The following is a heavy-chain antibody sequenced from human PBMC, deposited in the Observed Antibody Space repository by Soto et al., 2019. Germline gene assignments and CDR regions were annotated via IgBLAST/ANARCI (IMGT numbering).Heavy chain of an antibody. CDR3: ARRYGGTFDY. Sequence: QVQLQESGPGLVKPSETLSLTCTVSGGSISSYYWSWIRQPPGKGLEWIGYIYYSGSTHYNPSLKSRVTISVDTSNTQSSLKLSYVTAADTAVYYCARRYGGTFDYWGQGTLVTVSS. J-gene: IGHJ4*02. V-gene: IGHV4-59*08. CDR2: IYYSGST. CDR1: GGSISSYY. D-gene: IGHD2-15*01.